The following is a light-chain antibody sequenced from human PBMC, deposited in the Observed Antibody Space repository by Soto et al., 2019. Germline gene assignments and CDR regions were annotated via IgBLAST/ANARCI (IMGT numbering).Light chain of an antibody. CDR3: KVWDTNVV. V-gene: IGLV3-21*04. J-gene: IGLJ2*01. CDR1: NIGSER. CDR2: YDR. Sequence: SSELTQPPSVSVAPGKTATITCGGNNIGSERVHWYPQRPDQATVVVISYDRDRPSGIPERFSCSNSGNTATLTISRVEDGDEAYYYCKVWDTNVVFGGGTKLTVL.